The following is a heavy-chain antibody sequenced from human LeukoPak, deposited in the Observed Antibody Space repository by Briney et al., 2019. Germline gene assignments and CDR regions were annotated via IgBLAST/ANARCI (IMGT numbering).Heavy chain of an antibody. CDR2: IYYSGST. J-gene: IGHJ5*02. CDR3: ARERRFGEGWWLDP. Sequence: SQTLSLPCTVSGGSISSYYWSWIRQPPGKGLEWIGYIYYSGSTNYNPSLKSRVTISVDTSKNQFSLKLSSVTAADTAVYYCARERRFGEGWWLDPWGQGTLVTVSS. V-gene: IGHV4-59*01. D-gene: IGHD3-10*01. CDR1: GGSISSYY.